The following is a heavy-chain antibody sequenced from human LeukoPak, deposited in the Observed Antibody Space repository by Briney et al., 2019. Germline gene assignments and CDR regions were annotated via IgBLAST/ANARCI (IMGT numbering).Heavy chain of an antibody. J-gene: IGHJ6*03. CDR1: GGSFSGYY. CDR2: INHSGST. D-gene: IGHD6-19*01. CDR3: ARAAYSSGWYVKVYYYYYMDV. V-gene: IGHV4-34*01. Sequence: SETLSLTCAVYGGSFSGYYWSWIRQPPGKGLEWIGEINHSGSTNYNPSLKSRVTISVDTSKNQFSPKLSSVTAADTAVYYCARAAYSSGWYVKVYYYYYMDVWGKGTTVTVSS.